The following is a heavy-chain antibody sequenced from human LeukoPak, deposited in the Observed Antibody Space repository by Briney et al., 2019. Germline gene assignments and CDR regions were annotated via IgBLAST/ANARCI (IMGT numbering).Heavy chain of an antibody. D-gene: IGHD3-3*01. CDR2: MNPNSGNT. CDR1: GYTFTSYD. J-gene: IGHJ6*02. Sequence: ASVNVSCKASGYTFTSYDINWVRQATGQGLEWMGWMNPNSGNTGYAQKFQGRVTMTRNTSISTAYMELSSLRSEDTAVYYCATMYYDFWSGPTIMDVWGQGTTVTVSS. CDR3: ATMYYDFWSGPTIMDV. V-gene: IGHV1-8*01.